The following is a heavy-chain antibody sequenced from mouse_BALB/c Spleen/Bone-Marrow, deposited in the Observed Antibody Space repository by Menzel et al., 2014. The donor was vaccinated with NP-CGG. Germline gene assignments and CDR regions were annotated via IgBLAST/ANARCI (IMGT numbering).Heavy chain of an antibody. CDR2: INPSTGYT. CDR3: ARTYDYDGGYYAMDY. J-gene: IGHJ4*01. V-gene: IGHV1-7*01. Sequence: QVQLKQSGAELAKPGASVKMSCKASGYNFISYWMHWVKQRPGQGLEWIGYINPSTGYTEYNQKFKDKATLTADKSSSKAYMQLSSLTSEDSAVYYCARTYDYDGGYYAMDYWGQGTSVTVSS. D-gene: IGHD2-4*01. CDR1: GYNFISYW.